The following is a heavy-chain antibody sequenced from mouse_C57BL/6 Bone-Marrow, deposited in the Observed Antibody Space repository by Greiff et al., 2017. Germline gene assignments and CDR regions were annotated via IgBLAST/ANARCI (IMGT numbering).Heavy chain of an antibody. CDR3: AREGYSGSSVFAY. Sequence: QVQLQQSGPELVKPGASVKISCKASGYTFTDYYINWVKQRPGQGLEWIGWIFPGSGSTYYNEKFTGKATLTVDNSSSTAYMLLRSLTSEDSAVYFCAREGYSGSSVFAYWGQGTLVTVSA. CDR2: IFPGSGST. CDR1: GYTFTDYY. J-gene: IGHJ3*01. V-gene: IGHV1-75*01. D-gene: IGHD1-1*01.